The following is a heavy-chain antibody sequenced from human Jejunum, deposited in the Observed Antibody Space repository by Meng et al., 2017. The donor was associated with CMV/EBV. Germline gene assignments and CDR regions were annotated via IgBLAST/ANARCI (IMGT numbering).Heavy chain of an antibody. CDR3: ARSWGE. Sequence: PSGTLSLTCTVSGASVSSRYWSWVRQPPGKGLEWIAEIHHSGITNYNPSLKSRLTISVDTSKNQYFLNLDSVTAADTAVYYCARSWGEWGQGTLVTVSS. CDR2: IHHSGIT. J-gene: IGHJ4*02. V-gene: IGHV4-4*02. D-gene: IGHD6-13*01. CDR1: GASVSSRYW.